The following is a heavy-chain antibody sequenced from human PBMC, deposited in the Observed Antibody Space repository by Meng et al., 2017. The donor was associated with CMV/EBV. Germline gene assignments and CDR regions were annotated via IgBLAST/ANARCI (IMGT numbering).Heavy chain of an antibody. J-gene: IGHJ4*02. Sequence: GESLKISCKGSGYSFTNYWIAWVRQMPGKDLEWMGIIYPGDSDTRYSPSFQGQVTISADKSISTAYLQWSSLKAPDTAFYYCARQDGVALYYFDHWGQGTLVTVSS. V-gene: IGHV5-51*01. CDR1: GYSFTNYW. CDR2: IYPGDSDT. CDR3: ARQDGVALYYFDH. D-gene: IGHD3-10*01.